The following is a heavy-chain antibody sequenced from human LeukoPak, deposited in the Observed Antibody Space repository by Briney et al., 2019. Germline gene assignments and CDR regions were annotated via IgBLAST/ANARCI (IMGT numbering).Heavy chain of an antibody. J-gene: IGHJ5*02. CDR1: GYTFTSYA. D-gene: IGHD3-16*01. CDR3: ARMGDEWYWFDP. Sequence: ASVKVSCKASGYTFTSYAMHWVRQAPGQRLEWMGWINAGNGNTKYSQKFQGRVTITRDTSASTAYMELSSLRSEDTAVYYCARMGDEWYWFDPWGQGTLVTVSP. V-gene: IGHV1-3*01. CDR2: INAGNGNT.